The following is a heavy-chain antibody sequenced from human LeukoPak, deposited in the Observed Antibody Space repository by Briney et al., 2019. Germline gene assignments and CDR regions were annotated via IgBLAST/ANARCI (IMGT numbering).Heavy chain of an antibody. CDR2: ISGSGSST. V-gene: IGHV3-23*01. Sequence: GGSLRLSCAASGFTFSSYAMTWVRQAPGKGLEWVSGISGSGSSTYYADSLKGRFTIFRDNSKNTQYLQMNSLRAEDTAVYFCAKGGGVMTASSFDFWGQGTLVTVSS. CDR1: GFTFSSYA. D-gene: IGHD3-16*01. J-gene: IGHJ4*02. CDR3: AKGGGVMTASSFDF.